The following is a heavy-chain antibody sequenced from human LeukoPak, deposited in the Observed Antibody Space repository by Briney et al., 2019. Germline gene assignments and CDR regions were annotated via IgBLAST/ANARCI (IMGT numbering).Heavy chain of an antibody. CDR2: IRYDGSNK. Sequence: PGGSLRLSCAASGFTFSSYGMHWVRQAPGKGLEWVAFIRYDGSNKYYADSVKGRFTISRDNSKNTLYLQMNSLRAEDTAVYYCAKDKGNLYTEYSSGWYYFDYWGQGTLVTVSS. V-gene: IGHV3-30*02. CDR3: AKDKGNLYTEYSSGWYYFDY. CDR1: GFTFSSYG. D-gene: IGHD6-19*01. J-gene: IGHJ4*02.